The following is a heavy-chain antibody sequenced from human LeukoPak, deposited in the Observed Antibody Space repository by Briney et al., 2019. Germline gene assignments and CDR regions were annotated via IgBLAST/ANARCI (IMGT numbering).Heavy chain of an antibody. CDR1: GGTFSSYA. CDR3: ARDHYYDSSGYYYEGAFDI. Sequence: SVKVSCKASGGTFSSYAISWVRQAPGQGLEWVGGIIPIFGTANYAQKFQGRVTITADESTSTAYMELSSLRSEDTAVYYCARDHYYDSSGYYYEGAFDIWGQGTMVTVSS. D-gene: IGHD3-22*01. J-gene: IGHJ3*02. CDR2: IIPIFGTA. V-gene: IGHV1-69*13.